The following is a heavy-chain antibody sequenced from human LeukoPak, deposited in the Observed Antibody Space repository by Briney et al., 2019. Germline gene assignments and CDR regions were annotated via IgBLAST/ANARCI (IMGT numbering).Heavy chain of an antibody. J-gene: IGHJ6*03. V-gene: IGHV4-59*01. D-gene: IGHD4-17*01. Sequence: PSETLSLTCTVSGGSISSYYWSWIRQPPGKGLEWIGYIYYSGSTNYNPSLKSRVTISVDTSENQFSLKLSSVTAADTAVYYCARDGGDYGDSRYYYYMDVWGKGTTVTVSS. CDR2: IYYSGST. CDR1: GGSISSYY. CDR3: ARDGGDYGDSRYYYYMDV.